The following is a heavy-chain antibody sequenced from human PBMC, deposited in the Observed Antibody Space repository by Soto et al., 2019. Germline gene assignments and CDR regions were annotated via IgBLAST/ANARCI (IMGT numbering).Heavy chain of an antibody. V-gene: IGHV3-74*01. D-gene: IGHD6-6*01. J-gene: IGHJ6*03. CDR3: ARGLARGYYYYYYYMDV. Sequence: GGSLRLSCGASGFTFSSYWMHWVRQAPGKGLVWVSRINSDGSSTSYADSVKGRFTISRDNAKNTLYLQMNSLRAEDTAVYYCARGLARGYYYYYYYMDVWGKGTTVTVSS. CDR1: GFTFSSYW. CDR2: INSDGSST.